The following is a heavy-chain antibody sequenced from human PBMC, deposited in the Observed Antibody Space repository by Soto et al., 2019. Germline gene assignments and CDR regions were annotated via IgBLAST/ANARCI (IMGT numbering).Heavy chain of an antibody. J-gene: IGHJ4*02. CDR3: ARHHDYVWGTYRWALGY. D-gene: IGHD3-16*02. V-gene: IGHV4-39*01. Sequence: PSETLSLTCSVSGGAITSNAYYWGWVRQPPGKGLEWIGSKLYSGSTYYSPSLKSRVTISVDTSKNQFSLKLSSVTAADTAVYYCARHHDYVWGTYRWALGYWGQGTLVTVSS. CDR2: KLYSGST. CDR1: GGAITSNAYY.